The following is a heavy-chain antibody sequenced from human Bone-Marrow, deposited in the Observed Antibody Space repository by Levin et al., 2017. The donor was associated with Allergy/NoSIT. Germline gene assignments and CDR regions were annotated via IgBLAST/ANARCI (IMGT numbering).Heavy chain of an antibody. V-gene: IGHV4-30-2*01. CDR3: ARGHSDYPYYCDS. J-gene: IGHJ4*02. Sequence: PSETLSLTCAVSGGAITSGLDSWNWIRQPPGKGLEWIGYIFHTGNTYYNPPLKSRVTISIDKSKNEISLKLSSVTAADPAIYYCARGHSDYPYYCDSWGQGTLVAVSS. CDR1: GGAITSGLDS. D-gene: IGHD4-11*01. CDR2: IFHTGNT.